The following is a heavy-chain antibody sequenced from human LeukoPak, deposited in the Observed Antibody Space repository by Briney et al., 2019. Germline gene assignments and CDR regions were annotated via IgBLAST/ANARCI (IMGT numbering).Heavy chain of an antibody. Sequence: PGGALRLSCAASGFTFDDCAMHWVRQAPGKGLEGVSLISGDGGGTYYADSVKGRFTISRDNSKNSLYLQMNSLKTEDTAVYYCTRLPNYGDNWFDPWGQGTLVTVSS. CDR3: TRLPNYGDNWFDP. CDR2: ISGDGGGT. D-gene: IGHD3-16*01. J-gene: IGHJ5*02. CDR1: GFTFDDCA. V-gene: IGHV3-43*02.